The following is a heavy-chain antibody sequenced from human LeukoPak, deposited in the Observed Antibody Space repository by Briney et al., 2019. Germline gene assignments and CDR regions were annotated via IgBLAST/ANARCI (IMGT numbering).Heavy chain of an antibody. D-gene: IGHD3-10*01. CDR2: VDHTGST. CDR3: ARNAGYYGSGSYWTLDY. V-gene: IGHV4-59*01. CDR1: DDSITMYY. J-gene: IGHJ4*02. Sequence: PSETLSLTCSVSDDSITMYYWTWIRQPPGKGLEWIGYVDHTGSTNFNPSLNGRVSISRDTTKNLFSLRLRSVTAADTAVYYCARNAGYYGSGSYWTLDYWGQGTLVTVSS.